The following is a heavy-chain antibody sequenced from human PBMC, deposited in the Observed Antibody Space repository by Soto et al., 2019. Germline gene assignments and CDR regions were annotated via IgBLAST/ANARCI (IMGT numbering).Heavy chain of an antibody. CDR3: ATYDSSGNFDY. V-gene: IGHV4-59*01. CDR2: IYYSGST. D-gene: IGHD3-22*01. Sequence: PSETLSLTCTVSGGSILSYYWGWIRQPPGKELECIGYIYYSGSTTYNPSLKSRVTISVDTSKNQFSLKLTSVTAADTAVYYCATYDSSGNFDYWGQGTLVTVSS. CDR1: GGSILSYY. J-gene: IGHJ4*02.